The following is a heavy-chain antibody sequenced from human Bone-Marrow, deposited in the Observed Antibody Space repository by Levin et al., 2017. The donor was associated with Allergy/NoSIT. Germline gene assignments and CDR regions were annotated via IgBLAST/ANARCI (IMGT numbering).Heavy chain of an antibody. Sequence: GESLKISCAASGFTFSSYAMSWVRQAPGKGLEWVSAISGSGGSTYYADSVKGRFTISRDNSKNTLYLQMNSLRAEDTAVYYCAKEMYSSSWTDYYYYGMDVWGQGTTVTVSS. CDR2: ISGSGGST. CDR1: GFTFSSYA. V-gene: IGHV3-23*01. J-gene: IGHJ6*02. CDR3: AKEMYSSSWTDYYYYGMDV. D-gene: IGHD6-13*01.